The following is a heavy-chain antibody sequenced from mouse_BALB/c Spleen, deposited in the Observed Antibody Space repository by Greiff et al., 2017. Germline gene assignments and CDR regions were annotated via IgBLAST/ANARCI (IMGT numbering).Heavy chain of an antibody. CDR3: AREGGYEGKFAY. V-gene: IGHV1-54*03. D-gene: IGHD2-14*01. J-gene: IGHJ3*01. Sequence: QVQLQQSGAELVRPGTSVNVSCKASGYAFTNYLIEWVKQRPGQGLEWIGVINPGSGGTNYNEKFKGKATLTADKSSSTAYMQLSSLTSDDSAVYFCAREGGYEGKFAYWGQGTLVTVSA. CDR2: INPGSGGT. CDR1: GYAFTNYL.